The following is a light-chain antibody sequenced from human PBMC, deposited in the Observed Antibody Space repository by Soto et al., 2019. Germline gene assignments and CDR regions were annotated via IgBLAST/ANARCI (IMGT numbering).Light chain of an antibody. V-gene: IGLV2-14*01. CDR1: SSDVGGYNY. CDR2: EVS. Sequence: QSALTQPASVSGSPGQSITISCTGTSSDVGGYNYVSGYQQHPGKAPKLMIYEVSNRPSGVSNRFSGSKSGNTASLTISGLQAEDEADYYCSSYTSSSTQVFVTGTKLTVL. J-gene: IGLJ1*01. CDR3: SSYTSSSTQV.